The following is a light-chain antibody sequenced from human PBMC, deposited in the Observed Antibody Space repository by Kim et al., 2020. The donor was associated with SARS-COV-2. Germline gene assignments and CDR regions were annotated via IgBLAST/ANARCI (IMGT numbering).Light chain of an antibody. J-gene: IGLJ3*02. CDR1: SGSIASHY. CDR3: QSHDGSHWV. V-gene: IGLV6-57*03. CDR2: EDD. Sequence: GKTTTISGTRSSGSIASHYVQWYQQRPGSAPIIVIYEDDQRPSGVPDRFSGSIDSSSNSASLSISGLKTEDEADYYCQSHDGSHWVFGGGTQLTVL.